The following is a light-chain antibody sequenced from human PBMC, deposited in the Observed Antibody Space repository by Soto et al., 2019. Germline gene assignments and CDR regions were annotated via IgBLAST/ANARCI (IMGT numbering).Light chain of an antibody. V-gene: IGKV3-20*01. J-gene: IGKJ1*01. CDR3: QQYGNSRT. CDR1: QSVSSTY. Sequence: EIVLTQSPGTLSLSPGESATLSCRASQSVSSTYLAWYQQKPGQAPRLLIYGASSRATGIPDRFSGSGSGTDFPLTISRLEPEDFAVYYCQQYGNSRTFGQGTKVEIK. CDR2: GAS.